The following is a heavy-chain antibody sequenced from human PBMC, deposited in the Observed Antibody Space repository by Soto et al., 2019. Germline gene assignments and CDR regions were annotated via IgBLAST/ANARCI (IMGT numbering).Heavy chain of an antibody. D-gene: IGHD3-22*01. CDR3: ARDTLYYYDSSGYYRY. J-gene: IGHJ4*02. Sequence: GGSLRLSCAASGFTFSSYSMNWVRQAPGKGLEWVSSISSSSSYIYYADSVKGRFTISRDNAKNSLYLQMNSLRAEDTAVYYCARDTLYYYDSSGYYRYWGQGTLVTVSS. CDR1: GFTFSSYS. V-gene: IGHV3-21*01. CDR2: ISSSSSYI.